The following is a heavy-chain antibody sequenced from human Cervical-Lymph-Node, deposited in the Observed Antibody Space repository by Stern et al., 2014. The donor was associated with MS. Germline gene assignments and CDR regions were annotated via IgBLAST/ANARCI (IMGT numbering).Heavy chain of an antibody. D-gene: IGHD6-13*01. Sequence: MQLVESGGGVVQPGRSLRLSCAASGFSFSRYAMHWVRQAPGKGLEWVALIWYDGSNPYYADSVTGQFTISRDNFKNTLYLQMNSLRAEDTAVYYCASAYSSSHYYFDYWGQGTLVTVSS. CDR1: GFSFSRYA. CDR3: ASAYSSSHYYFDY. CDR2: IWYDGSNP. V-gene: IGHV3-33*01. J-gene: IGHJ4*02.